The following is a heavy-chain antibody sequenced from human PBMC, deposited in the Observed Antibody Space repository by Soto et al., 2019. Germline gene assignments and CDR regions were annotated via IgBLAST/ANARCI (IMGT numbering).Heavy chain of an antibody. J-gene: IGHJ5*02. CDR1: GHTFTSYG. V-gene: IGHV1-18*01. D-gene: IGHD2-15*01. Sequence: GASVKVSCKASGHTFTSYGISWVRQAPGQGLEWMGWISAYNGNTNYAQKLQGRVTMTTDTSTSTAYMELRSLRSDDTAVYYCAREVVVVVAATNWFDPWGQGTLVTVSS. CDR2: ISAYNGNT. CDR3: AREVVVVVAATNWFDP.